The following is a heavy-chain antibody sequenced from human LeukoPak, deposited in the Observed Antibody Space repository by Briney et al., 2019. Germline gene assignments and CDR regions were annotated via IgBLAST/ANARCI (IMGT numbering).Heavy chain of an antibody. D-gene: IGHD3-22*01. V-gene: IGHV4-34*01. CDR1: GGSFSGYY. J-gene: IGHJ4*02. CDR3: ARAVPYDSSGYYFDY. CDR2: INHSGST. Sequence: SETLSLTCAVYGGSFSGYYWSWIRQPPGKGLEWIGEINHSGSTNYNPPLKSRVTISVDTSKNQFSLKLSSVTAADTAVYYCARAVPYDSSGYYFDYWGQGTLVTVSS.